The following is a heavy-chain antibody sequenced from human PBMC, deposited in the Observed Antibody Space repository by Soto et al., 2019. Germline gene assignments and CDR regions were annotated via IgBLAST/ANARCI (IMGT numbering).Heavy chain of an antibody. V-gene: IGHV3-48*01. CDR2: ISSSSSTI. CDR3: ARAKYSSSGQYFDY. J-gene: IGHJ4*02. D-gene: IGHD6-13*01. Sequence: GGSLRLSCAASGFTFSSYSMNWVRQAPGKGLEWVSYISSSSSTIYYADSVKGRFTISRDNSKNTLYLQMNSLRAEDTAVYYCARAKYSSSGQYFDYWGQGTLVTVSS. CDR1: GFTFSSYS.